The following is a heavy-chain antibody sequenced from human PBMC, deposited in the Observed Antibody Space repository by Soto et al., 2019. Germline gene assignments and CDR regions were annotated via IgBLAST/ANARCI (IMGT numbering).Heavy chain of an antibody. CDR3: ARAGLGYCSGGSCYDPYYFDY. V-gene: IGHV5-51*01. J-gene: IGHJ4*02. Sequence: GESLKISCKGSGYSFTSYWIGWVRQMPGKGLEWMGIIYPGDSDTRYSPSFQGQVTISADKSISTAYLQWSSLKASDTAMYYCARAGLGYCSGGSCYDPYYFDYWGQGTLVTVSS. CDR2: IYPGDSDT. CDR1: GYSFTSYW. D-gene: IGHD2-15*01.